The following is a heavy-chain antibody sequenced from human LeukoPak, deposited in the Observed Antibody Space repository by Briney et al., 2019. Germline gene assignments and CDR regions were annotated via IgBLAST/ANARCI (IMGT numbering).Heavy chain of an antibody. CDR2: ISGSGGST. CDR1: GFTFSSYA. Sequence: GGSLRLSCAASGFTFSSYAMSWVRQAPGKGGEWVSAISGSGGSTYSADSVKGRFTLSRDKSKKPLYLQMNSLRAEDTAVYYCAKELLDGDYLIWARGDFDYWGQGTLVTVSS. V-gene: IGHV3-23*01. CDR3: AKELLDGDYLIWARGDFDY. D-gene: IGHD4-17*01. J-gene: IGHJ4*02.